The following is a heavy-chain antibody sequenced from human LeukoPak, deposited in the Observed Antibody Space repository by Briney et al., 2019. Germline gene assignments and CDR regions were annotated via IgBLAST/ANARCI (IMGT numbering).Heavy chain of an antibody. Sequence: PGGSLRLSCAASGFTFDNYAMTWVRQAPGKGLEWVSAIRVSDGYTYYADSVQGRFIISRGKSRNTVSLQINSLTGDDTALYYCARVAGSYSIRPFDFWGQGTVVLVSS. CDR1: GFTFDNYA. D-gene: IGHD1-26*01. J-gene: IGHJ4*02. CDR2: IRVSDGYT. CDR3: ARVAGSYSIRPFDF. V-gene: IGHV3-23*01.